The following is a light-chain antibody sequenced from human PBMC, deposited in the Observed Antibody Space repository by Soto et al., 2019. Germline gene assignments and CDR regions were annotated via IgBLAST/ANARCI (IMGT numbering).Light chain of an antibody. J-gene: IGLJ1*01. CDR2: GNS. CDR3: QSYDSSLSGYV. Sequence: QSALTQPPSVSGAPGRRVTISCTGSSSNIGAGYDVHWYQQLPGTAPKLLIYGNSNRPSGVPDRFSGSKSGTSASLAITGLQAEDEADYYCQSYDSSLSGYVFGTGTRSPS. V-gene: IGLV1-40*01. CDR1: SSNIGAGYD.